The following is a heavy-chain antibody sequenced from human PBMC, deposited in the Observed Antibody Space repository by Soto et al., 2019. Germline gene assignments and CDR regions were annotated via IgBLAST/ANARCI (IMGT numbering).Heavy chain of an antibody. J-gene: IGHJ5*02. CDR3: AREGGYCSSTSCYPNWFDP. V-gene: IGHV3-21*01. CDR1: GFTFSSYS. Sequence: GGSLRLSCAASGFTFSSYSMNWVRQAPEKGLEWVSSISSSSSYIYYADSVKGRFTISRDNAKNSLYLQMNSLRAEDTAVYYCAREGGYCSSTSCYPNWFDPWGQGTLVTVSS. D-gene: IGHD2-2*01. CDR2: ISSSSSYI.